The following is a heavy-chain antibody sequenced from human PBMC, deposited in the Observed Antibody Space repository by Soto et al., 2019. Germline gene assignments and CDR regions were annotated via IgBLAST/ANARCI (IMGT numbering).Heavy chain of an antibody. D-gene: IGHD3-10*01. Sequence: GSLSLSCAASGFTFSSYSMNWVRQAPGKGLEWVSSISSSSSYIYYADSVKGRFTISRDNAKNSLYLQMNSLRAEDTAVYYCAREVRGVNPYYYYGMDVWGQGTTVTVSS. CDR3: AREVRGVNPYYYYGMDV. J-gene: IGHJ6*02. CDR2: ISSSSSYI. V-gene: IGHV3-21*01. CDR1: GFTFSSYS.